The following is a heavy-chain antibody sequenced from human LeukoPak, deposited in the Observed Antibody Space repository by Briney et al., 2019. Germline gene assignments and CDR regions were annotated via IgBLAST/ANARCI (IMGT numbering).Heavy chain of an antibody. Sequence: GGSLRLSCAASGFTFSSYSMNWVRQAPGKGLERVSYISSSSSTIYYADSVKGRFTISRDNAKNSLYLQMNSLRAEDTAVYYCAELGITMIGGVWGKGTTVTISS. CDR1: GFTFSSYS. CDR3: AELGITMIGGV. CDR2: ISSSSSTI. V-gene: IGHV3-48*01. D-gene: IGHD3-10*02. J-gene: IGHJ6*04.